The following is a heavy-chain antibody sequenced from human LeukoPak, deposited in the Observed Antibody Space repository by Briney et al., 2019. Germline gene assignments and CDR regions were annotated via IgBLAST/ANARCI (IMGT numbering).Heavy chain of an antibody. CDR3: ARGQTSMVRGVIAWFDP. J-gene: IGHJ5*02. V-gene: IGHV4-30-4*02. CDR2: IYYSGST. CDR1: GGSISSGDYY. Sequence: SETLSLTCTVSGGSISSGDYYWSWIRQPPGKGLEWIGYIYYSGSTYYNPSLKSRVTISVDTSKNQFSLKLSSVTAADTAVYYCARGQTSMVRGVIAWFDPWGQGTLVTVSS. D-gene: IGHD3-10*01.